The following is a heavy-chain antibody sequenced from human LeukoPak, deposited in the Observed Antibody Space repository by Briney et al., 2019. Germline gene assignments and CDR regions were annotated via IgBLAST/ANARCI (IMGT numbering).Heavy chain of an antibody. D-gene: IGHD5-18*01. V-gene: IGHV4-34*01. J-gene: IGHJ5*02. Sequence: SSETLSLTCAVYGGSFSDYYWSWIRQPPGKGLEWIGEINHSGSTHYNSSLKSRVTISADTSKNQFSLNLSSVTAADTAVYYCATGAGYTYGSNWFDPWGQGTLVTVSS. CDR2: INHSGST. CDR1: GGSFSDYY. CDR3: ATGAGYTYGSNWFDP.